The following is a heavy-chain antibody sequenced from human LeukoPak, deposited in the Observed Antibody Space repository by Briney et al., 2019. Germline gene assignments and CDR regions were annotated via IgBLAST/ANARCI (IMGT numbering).Heavy chain of an antibody. J-gene: IGHJ6*02. D-gene: IGHD6-13*01. V-gene: IGHV3-7*01. Sequence: PGGSLRLSCAASGFTFSSYWMSWVRQAPGKGLEWVANIKQDGSEKYYVDSVKGRFTISRVNAKNSLYLQMNSLRAEDTAVYYCARGKGSYSSSWYPFYYYYYGMDVWGQGTTVTVSS. CDR2: IKQDGSEK. CDR3: ARGKGSYSSSWYPFYYYYYGMDV. CDR1: GFTFSSYW.